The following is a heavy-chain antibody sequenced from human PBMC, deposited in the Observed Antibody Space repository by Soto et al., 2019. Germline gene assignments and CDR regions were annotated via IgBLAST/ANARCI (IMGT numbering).Heavy chain of an antibody. J-gene: IGHJ6*02. CDR1: GGTFSSYA. Sequence: QVQLVQSGAEVKKPGSSVKVSCKASGGTFSSYAISWVRQAPGQGLEWMGGIIPIFGTANYAQKFQGRVTITADESTSTAYMELSSLRSEDTAVYYCARERRREYQLIRDYYYYYGMDVWGQGTTVTVSS. D-gene: IGHD2-2*01. CDR3: ARERRREYQLIRDYYYYYGMDV. V-gene: IGHV1-69*01. CDR2: IIPIFGTA.